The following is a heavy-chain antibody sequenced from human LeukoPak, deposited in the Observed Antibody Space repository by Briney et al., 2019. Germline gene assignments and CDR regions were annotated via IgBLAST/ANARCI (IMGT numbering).Heavy chain of an antibody. D-gene: IGHD3-16*01. V-gene: IGHV3-23*01. J-gene: IGHJ4*02. CDR2: FSGGGGST. CDR3: AGFRIMIRFGGGDLDY. CDR1: GFSFSSYA. Sequence: GGSLRLSCAASGFSFSSYAMSWGRQAPGKVLEWVSAFSGGGGSTYYADSVKGRFTISRDNSRNTLYLKMNGLRAEDTAVYCCAGFRIMIRFGGGDLDYWGEGTLVTVSS.